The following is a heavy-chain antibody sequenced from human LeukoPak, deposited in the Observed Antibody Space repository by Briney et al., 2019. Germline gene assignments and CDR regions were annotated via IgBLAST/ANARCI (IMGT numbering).Heavy chain of an antibody. J-gene: IGHJ4*02. CDR2: ISGSGDRI. V-gene: IGHV3-23*01. Sequence: PGGSLRLSCAASIFTFSSYAMTWVRQAPGKGLEWVSTISGSGDRIYYADSVKGRFTISRDNSKDTLYLQMNSLRTEDTAVYYCATGLSSGWYYFDYWGQGTLVTVSS. CDR3: ATGLSSGWYYFDY. CDR1: IFTFSSYA. D-gene: IGHD6-19*01.